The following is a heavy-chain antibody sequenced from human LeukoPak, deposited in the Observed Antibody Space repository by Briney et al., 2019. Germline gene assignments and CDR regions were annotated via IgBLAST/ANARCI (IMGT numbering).Heavy chain of an antibody. V-gene: IGHV4-61*08. D-gene: IGHD6-13*01. CDR1: GGSIRSGGYY. CDR2: IYYSGST. CDR3: ARVGYSSIWYFDY. J-gene: IGHJ4*02. Sequence: WETLSLTCTVSGGSIRSGGYYWSWIRQPPGKGLEWIGYIYYSGSTNYNPSLKSRVTISVDTSKNQFSLKLSSVTAADTAVYYCARVGYSSIWYFDYWGQGTLVTVSS.